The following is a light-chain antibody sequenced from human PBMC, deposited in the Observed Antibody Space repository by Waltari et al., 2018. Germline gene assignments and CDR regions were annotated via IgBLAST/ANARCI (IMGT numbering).Light chain of an antibody. Sequence: EIVMTQSPATLSVSPGERATLSCRASQSVSSNLAWYQQKPGQAPRLLIYGASTRATGIPARFSGSGSGTEFPLTISSLQSEDFAGYYCQQYNNWPPRYTVGQGTKLEI. V-gene: IGKV3-15*01. CDR1: QSVSSN. J-gene: IGKJ2*01. CDR2: GAS. CDR3: QQYNNWPPRYT.